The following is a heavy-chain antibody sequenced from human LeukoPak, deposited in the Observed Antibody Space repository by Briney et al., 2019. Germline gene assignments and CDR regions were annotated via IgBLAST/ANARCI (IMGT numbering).Heavy chain of an antibody. CDR2: ISSSGSTI. V-gene: IGHV3-48*03. Sequence: PGGSLRLSCAASGFTFSSYEMNWVRQAPGKGLEWVSYISSSGSTIYYADSVKGRFAISRDNAKNSLYLQMNSLRAEDTALYYCARGTSQFDYWGQGTLVTVSS. CDR1: GFTFSSYE. D-gene: IGHD3-16*01. J-gene: IGHJ4*02. CDR3: ARGTSQFDY.